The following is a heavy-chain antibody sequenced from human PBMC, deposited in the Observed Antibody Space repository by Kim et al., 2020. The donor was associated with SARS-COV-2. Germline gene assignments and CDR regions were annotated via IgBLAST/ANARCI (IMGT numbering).Heavy chain of an antibody. J-gene: IGHJ4*02. CDR2: ISGSGDIT. CDR1: GFTFGSYT. D-gene: IGHD1-26*01. V-gene: IGHV3-23*01. CDR3: AKMSGSYSPFKY. Sequence: GGSLRLSCAASGFTFGSYTISWVRQAPGKGLEWVSDISGSGDITYYADSVKGRFTTSRDNSKNTLYLQMNSLRAEDTAIYYCAKMSGSYSPFKYWGQGTL.